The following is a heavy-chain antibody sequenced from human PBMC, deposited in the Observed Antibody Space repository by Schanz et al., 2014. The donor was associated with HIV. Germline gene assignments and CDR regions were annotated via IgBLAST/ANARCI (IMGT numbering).Heavy chain of an antibody. D-gene: IGHD6-13*01. CDR1: GYVFPDYG. CDR3: ARHLAYTSDWYSEVCAFDS. V-gene: IGHV1-18*01. CDR2: ISPYNGNT. Sequence: QVQLIQSGPEVKQPGASVKVSCEASGYVFPDYGISWVRQAPGQGLEWMGWISPYNGNTNYVEKFQGRVTMTTDTSTFTAYMELRNLRSDDAAVYFCARHLAYTSDWYSEVCAFDSWGQGTLVTVSP. J-gene: IGHJ4*02.